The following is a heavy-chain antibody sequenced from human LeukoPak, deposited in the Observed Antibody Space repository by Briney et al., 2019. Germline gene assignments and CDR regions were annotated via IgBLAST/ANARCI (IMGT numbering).Heavy chain of an antibody. CDR1: GFTFSSYS. D-gene: IGHD6-19*01. Sequence: PGGSLRLSCAASGFTFSSYSMHWVRQAPGKGLEWVAAISYDGSNKYYADSVKGRFTISRDNSKNTLYLQMNSLRAEDTAVYYCXXXLTSGWYGGYYFDYWGQGTLVTVSS. CDR2: ISYDGSNK. J-gene: IGHJ4*02. CDR3: XXXLTSGWYGGYYFDY. V-gene: IGHV3-30-3*01.